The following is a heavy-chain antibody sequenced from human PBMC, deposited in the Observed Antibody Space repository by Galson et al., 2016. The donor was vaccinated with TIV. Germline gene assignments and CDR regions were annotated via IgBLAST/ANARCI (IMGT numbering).Heavy chain of an antibody. D-gene: IGHD1-1*01. Sequence: SLRLSCAVSGFIFSDYDMHWVRQAPGKGLEWVAVISYDGSNKYYADSVKGRFTISRDNSKSTLYLQMNGLRAQDTGVYYCAKEVQRRLHYWGQGALVTVSS. CDR2: ISYDGSNK. J-gene: IGHJ4*02. CDR3: AKEVQRRLHY. CDR1: GFIFSDYD. V-gene: IGHV3-30*18.